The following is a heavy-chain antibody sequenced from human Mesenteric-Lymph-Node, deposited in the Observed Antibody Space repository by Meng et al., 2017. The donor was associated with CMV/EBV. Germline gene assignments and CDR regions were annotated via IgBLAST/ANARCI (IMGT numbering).Heavy chain of an antibody. Sequence: ASVKVSCKASGYTFTDYYIHWVRQTPGQGLEWMGWVNPKNGDTNYAQTFQGRVTMTSDTSITTGYIDLSSLRSDDTAVYYCARGVLPQYDFWSVSYSRWDCWGQGTLVTVSS. CDR2: VNPKNGDT. CDR3: ARGVLPQYDFWSVSYSRWDC. CDR1: GYTFTDYY. D-gene: IGHD3-3*01. J-gene: IGHJ4*02. V-gene: IGHV1-2*02.